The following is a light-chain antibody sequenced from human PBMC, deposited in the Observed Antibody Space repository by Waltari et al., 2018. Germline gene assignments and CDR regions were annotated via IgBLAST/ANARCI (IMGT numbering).Light chain of an antibody. CDR2: RSD. V-gene: IGLV1-44*01. CDR1: ASNIGYNV. Sequence: QSVLTQPPSASGTPGQGVTISCSAGASNIGYNVVTCFQQVPGKAPKLLIYRSDRRPAGVPDRFSGSKSGTSASLAISGLQSEDEADYYCAAWDDSLNGRWVFGGGTKVTVL. CDR3: AAWDDSLNGRWV. J-gene: IGLJ3*02.